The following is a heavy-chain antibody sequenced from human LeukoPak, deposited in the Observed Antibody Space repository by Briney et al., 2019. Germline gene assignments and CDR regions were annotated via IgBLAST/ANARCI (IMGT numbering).Heavy chain of an antibody. V-gene: IGHV4-39*01. D-gene: IGHD2-2*01. Sequence: SETLSLTCTVSGDSMSSSRHSWGWIRQPPGKGLEWIGSISYSGSTYYNPSLKTRVTMSVDTSENQFSLKLSSVTAADSTVYYCVRIYCTSTSCYGDSYYGMDVWGQGTTVTVSS. CDR3: VRIYCTSTSCYGDSYYGMDV. CDR2: ISYSGST. J-gene: IGHJ6*02. CDR1: GDSMSSSRHS.